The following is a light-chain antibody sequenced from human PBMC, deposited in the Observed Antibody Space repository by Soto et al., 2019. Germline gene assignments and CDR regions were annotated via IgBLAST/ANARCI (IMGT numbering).Light chain of an antibody. CDR3: QQYGSSPIT. CDR1: QSVNSNY. CDR2: GAS. Sequence: EIGLTQSPGTLSLSPGERATLSCRASQSVNSNYLAWYQQKSGQAPRLLIYGASSRATGIPDRFSGSGSGTDFTLTISRLEAEDFAAYFCQQYGSSPITFGQGTRLEIK. J-gene: IGKJ5*01. V-gene: IGKV3-20*01.